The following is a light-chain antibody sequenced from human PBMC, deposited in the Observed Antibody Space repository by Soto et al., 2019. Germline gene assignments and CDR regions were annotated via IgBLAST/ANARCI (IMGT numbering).Light chain of an antibody. CDR1: QSISSY. Sequence: DVQMTQSPSCLSSSVGDRVTITCRASQSISSYLNWYQQKPGEAPKRLIYAASSLQSGVPSRFSGSGSGTEFTLTISSLQPEDFATYYCLQHNSYPWTFGQGTKVDI. J-gene: IGKJ1*01. CDR3: LQHNSYPWT. V-gene: IGKV1-17*01. CDR2: AAS.